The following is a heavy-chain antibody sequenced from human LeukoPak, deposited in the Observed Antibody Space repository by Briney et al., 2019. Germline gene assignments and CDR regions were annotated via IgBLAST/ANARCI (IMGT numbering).Heavy chain of an antibody. CDR3: ARLKGLPPRYFDY. CDR2: IISSSTTM. CDR1: GFTFSSFG. V-gene: IGHV3-48*02. Sequence: PGGSLRLSCAASGFTFSSFGMPWVRQAPGKGLGWVSYIISSSTTMYYADSVKGRFTISRDNAKNSLSLQMTSLRDEDTAVYYCARLKGLPPRYFDYWARGPWSPSPQ. J-gene: IGHJ4*02.